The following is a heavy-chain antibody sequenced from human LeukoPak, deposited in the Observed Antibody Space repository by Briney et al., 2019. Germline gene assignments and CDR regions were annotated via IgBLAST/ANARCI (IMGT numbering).Heavy chain of an antibody. V-gene: IGHV1-69*06. CDR1: GYTFTSYG. CDR3: ARGGYSAGSWYLFHYFDY. J-gene: IGHJ4*02. D-gene: IGHD6-13*01. Sequence: ASVKVSCKASGYTFTSYGISWVRQAPGQGLEWMGGIIPIFGTANYAQKFQGRVTITADKSTSTAYMELSSLRSEDTAVYYCARGGYSAGSWYLFHYFDYWGQGTLVTVSS. CDR2: IIPIFGTA.